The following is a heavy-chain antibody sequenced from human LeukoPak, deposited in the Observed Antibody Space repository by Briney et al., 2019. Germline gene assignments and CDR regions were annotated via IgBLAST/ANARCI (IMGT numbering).Heavy chain of an antibody. CDR2: VYYSGTT. V-gene: IGHV4-39*07. D-gene: IGHD3-3*01. CDR3: ARDHLANLASRLFDP. Sequence: SETLSLTCSVSGGSISLSYYYWGWIRQPPGKALEWIGSVYYSGTTSYNPSLKSRVTISVDMSKNQFSLKLSSVTAADTAVYYCARDHLANLASRLFDPWGQGTLVTVSS. CDR1: GGSISLSYYY. J-gene: IGHJ5*02.